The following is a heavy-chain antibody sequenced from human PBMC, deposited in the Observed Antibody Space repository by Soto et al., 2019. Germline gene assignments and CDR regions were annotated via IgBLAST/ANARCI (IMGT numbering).Heavy chain of an antibody. CDR3: ARAKEIIAAAGFYYYYYGMDV. V-gene: IGHV1-69*13. Sequence: GASVKVSCKASGGTFSSYAISWVRQAPGQGLEWMGGIIPIFGTANYAQKFQGRVTITADESTSTAYMELSSLRSEDTAVYYCARAKEIIAAAGFYYYYYGMDVWGQGTTVTVSS. CDR1: GGTFSSYA. CDR2: IIPIFGTA. J-gene: IGHJ6*02. D-gene: IGHD6-13*01.